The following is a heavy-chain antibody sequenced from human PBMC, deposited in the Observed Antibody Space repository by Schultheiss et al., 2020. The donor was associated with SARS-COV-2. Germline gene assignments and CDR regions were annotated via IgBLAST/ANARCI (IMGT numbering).Heavy chain of an antibody. V-gene: IGHV3-23*01. Sequence: GGSLRLSCAAPGLIFKNYAMTWVRLAPGKGLEWVSTISGSGKTTYYADSVKDRFTISRDNSKNTVYLQMDSLGAEDTAAYFCAKSPPLVTAYFDDWGQGTLGTVSS. J-gene: IGHJ4*02. CDR1: GLIFKNYA. CDR3: AKSPPLVTAYFDD. D-gene: IGHD5-18*01. CDR2: ISGSGKTT.